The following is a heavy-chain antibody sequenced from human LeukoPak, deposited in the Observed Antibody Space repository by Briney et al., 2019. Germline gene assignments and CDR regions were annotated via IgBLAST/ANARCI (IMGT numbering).Heavy chain of an antibody. CDR2: IKQDGSEK. J-gene: IGHJ4*02. V-gene: IGHV3-7*01. CDR3: ARPELPGWSVLSDF. CDR1: GFIFSSYW. D-gene: IGHD2-15*01. Sequence: GGSLRLSCAASGFIFSSYWMSWVRQAPGKGLEWVANIKQDGSEKYYADSVKGRFTMSRDNGKNSLDLQMNSLRAEDTAVYYCARPELPGWSVLSDFWGQGTLVTVSS.